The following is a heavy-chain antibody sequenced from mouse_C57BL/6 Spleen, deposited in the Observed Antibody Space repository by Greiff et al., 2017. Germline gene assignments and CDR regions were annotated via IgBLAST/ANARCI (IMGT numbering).Heavy chain of an antibody. D-gene: IGHD1-1*01. CDR3: AWGDGSRGYCDV. J-gene: IGHJ1*03. CDR1: GYTFTSYD. CDR2: MYPRDGST. Sequence: QVQLQQSGPELVKPGASVKLSCKASGYTFTSYDINWVKQRPGQGLEWIGWMYPRDGSTKYNEKFRGKATLTVDTSASTAYMERHSLTSEVSAVYVGAWGDGSRGYCDVWGTGTAVTVSA. V-gene: IGHV1-85*01.